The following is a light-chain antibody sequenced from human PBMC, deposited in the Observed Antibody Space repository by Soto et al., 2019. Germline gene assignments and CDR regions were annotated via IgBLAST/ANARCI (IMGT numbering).Light chain of an antibody. Sequence: QSVLTQPASVSGSPGQSLTISCTGTSXDIAPYNYVSWYQQHPGKAPKLIIYEVSYRPSGISNRFSGSKSGNTASLTISGLQAEDEADYYCSSYTSSTNYVYGTGTKVT. CDR1: SXDIAPYNY. CDR2: EVS. CDR3: SSYTSSTNYV. J-gene: IGLJ1*01. V-gene: IGLV2-14*01.